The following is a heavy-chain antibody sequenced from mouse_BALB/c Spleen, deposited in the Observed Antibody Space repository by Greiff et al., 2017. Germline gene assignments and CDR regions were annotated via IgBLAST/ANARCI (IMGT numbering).Heavy chain of an antibody. CDR3: ARSGGYGSYYFDY. V-gene: IGHV1-7*01. CDR2: INPSTGYT. Sequence: QVQLQQSGAELAKPGASVKMSCKASGYTFTSYWMHWVKQRPGQGLEWIGYINPSTGYTEYNQKFKDKATLTADKSSSTAYMQLSSLTSEDSAVYYCARSGGYGSYYFDYWGQGTTLTVSS. D-gene: IGHD1-1*02. J-gene: IGHJ2*01. CDR1: GYTFTSYW.